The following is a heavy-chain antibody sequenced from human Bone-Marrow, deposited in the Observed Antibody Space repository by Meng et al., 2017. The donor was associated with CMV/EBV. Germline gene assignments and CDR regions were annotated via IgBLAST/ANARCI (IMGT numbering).Heavy chain of an antibody. CDR2: IYHSGTT. CDR3: ARDQEWESDY. CDR1: GYSISSGYY. D-gene: IGHD1-26*01. Sequence: SETLSLTCTVSGYSISSGYYWGWIRQPPGKGLEWIGSIYHSGTTFYNPSLKSRVTISVDTSKNQFSLKLNSVTAADTAVYYCARDQEWESDYWGQGTVVTVSS. V-gene: IGHV4-38-2*02. J-gene: IGHJ4*02.